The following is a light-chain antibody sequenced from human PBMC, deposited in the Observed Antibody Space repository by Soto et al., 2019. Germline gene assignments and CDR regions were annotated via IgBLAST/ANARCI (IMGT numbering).Light chain of an antibody. V-gene: IGLV2-14*01. CDR3: SSYTSSSALYV. CDR2: EVS. J-gene: IGLJ1*01. CDR1: SSDVGGYNY. Sequence: QPASVSGSPGQSITISCTGTSSDVGGYNYVSWYQQHPGKAPKLMIYEVSNRPSGVSNRFSGSKSGNTASLTISGLQAEDEADYYCSSYTSSSALYVFGTGTKVTVL.